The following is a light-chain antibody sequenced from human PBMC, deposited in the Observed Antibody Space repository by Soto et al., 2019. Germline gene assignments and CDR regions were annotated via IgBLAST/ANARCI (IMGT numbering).Light chain of an antibody. J-gene: IGLJ3*02. Sequence: NFMLTQTHSVSESPGKTVTISCTGSSGTIASNCVQWRQQRPGSAPTTVICEDNQRPSGVPDRYSGSIDSSSNSASLTISGLKTDDEADYYCQSYDSSHLRVFGGGTKLTVL. CDR1: SGTIASNC. V-gene: IGLV6-57*02. CDR2: EDN. CDR3: QSYDSSHLRV.